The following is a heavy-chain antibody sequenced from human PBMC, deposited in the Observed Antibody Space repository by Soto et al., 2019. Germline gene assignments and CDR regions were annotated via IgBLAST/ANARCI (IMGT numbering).Heavy chain of an antibody. D-gene: IGHD3-3*01. CDR3: AKDLASGSVFGVVIIPYYYYGMDV. V-gene: IGHV3-23*01. J-gene: IGHJ6*02. Sequence: PVGSLRLSCAASGFTFSSYAMSWVRQAPGKGLEWVSAISGSGGSTYYADSVKGRFTISRDNSKNTPYLQMNSLRAEDTAVYYCAKDLASGSVFGVVIIPYYYYGMDVWGQGTTVTVSS. CDR2: ISGSGGST. CDR1: GFTFSSYA.